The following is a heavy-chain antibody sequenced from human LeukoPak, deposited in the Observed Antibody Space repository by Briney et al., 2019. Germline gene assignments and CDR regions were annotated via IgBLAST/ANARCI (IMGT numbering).Heavy chain of an antibody. J-gene: IGHJ4*02. CDR3: ARGMVAADGYFDY. Sequence: SVKVSCKASGGTFSSYAISWVRQAPGQGLEWMGRIIPILGIANYAQKFQGRVTITADKSTSTAYMELSSLRSEDTAVYYCARGMVAADGYFDYWGQGTLVTVSS. CDR1: GGTFSSYA. D-gene: IGHD6-13*01. V-gene: IGHV1-69*04. CDR2: IIPILGIA.